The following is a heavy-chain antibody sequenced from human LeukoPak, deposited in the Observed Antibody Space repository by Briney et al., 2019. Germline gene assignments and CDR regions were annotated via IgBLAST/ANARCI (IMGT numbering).Heavy chain of an antibody. V-gene: IGHV1-69*05. D-gene: IGHD3-22*01. Sequence: SVKVSCKASGGTFSSYAISWVRQAPGQGLEWMGGIIPIFGTANYAQKFQGRVTITTDESTSTAYMELSSLRSDDTAVHYCARDLVYYDSSGLRWDDTFDIWGQGTMVIVSS. CDR2: IIPIFGTA. CDR3: ARDLVYYDSSGLRWDDTFDI. CDR1: GGTFSSYA. J-gene: IGHJ3*02.